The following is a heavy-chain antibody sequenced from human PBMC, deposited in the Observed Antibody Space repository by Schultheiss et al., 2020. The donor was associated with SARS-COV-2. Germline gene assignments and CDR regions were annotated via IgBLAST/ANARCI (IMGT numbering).Heavy chain of an antibody. CDR1: RFAFSNYA. J-gene: IGHJ5*02. CDR2: ISSSSSTI. CDR3: ANGGNSGWAWFDP. V-gene: IGHV3-48*04. D-gene: IGHD4-23*01. Sequence: GESLKISCAASRFAFSNYALSWVRQAPGKGLEWVSYISSSSSTIYYADSVKGRFTISRDNAKNSLYLQMNSLRAEDTAVYYCANGGNSGWAWFDPWGQGTLVTVSS.